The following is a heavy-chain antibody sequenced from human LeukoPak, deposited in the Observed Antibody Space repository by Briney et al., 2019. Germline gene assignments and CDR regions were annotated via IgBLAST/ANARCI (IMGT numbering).Heavy chain of an antibody. Sequence: SETLSLTCTVSGGSISHYYWSWIRQSPGKGLEWIGYIYYSGSTNYNPSLKSRVTISVDTSKTQFSLKLSSVTAADTAVYYCARRYCSSTSCPFDYWGQGTLVTVSS. J-gene: IGHJ4*02. CDR2: IYYSGST. D-gene: IGHD2-2*01. CDR3: ARRYCSSTSCPFDY. CDR1: GGSISHYY. V-gene: IGHV4-59*01.